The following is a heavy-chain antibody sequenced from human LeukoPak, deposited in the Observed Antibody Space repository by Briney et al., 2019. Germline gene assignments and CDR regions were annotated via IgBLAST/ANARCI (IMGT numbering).Heavy chain of an antibody. Sequence: SETLSLTCTVSGGSISSYYWSWIRQPPGKGLEWIGYIYYSGSTNYNPSLKSRVTISVDTSKNQFSLKLSSVTAAATAVYYCARAGTLAAAGAPNGYYYYYGMDVGGQGTTVTVSS. J-gene: IGHJ6*02. D-gene: IGHD6-13*01. CDR1: GGSISSYY. CDR2: IYYSGST. CDR3: ARAGTLAAAGAPNGYYYYYGMDV. V-gene: IGHV4-59*01.